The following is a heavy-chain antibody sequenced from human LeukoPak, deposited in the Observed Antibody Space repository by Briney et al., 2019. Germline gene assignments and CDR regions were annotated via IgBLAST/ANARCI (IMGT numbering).Heavy chain of an antibody. CDR3: ARDEIMITFGGVIVPLSVFH. CDR2: INHSGST. J-gene: IGHJ4*02. D-gene: IGHD3-16*02. V-gene: IGHV4-34*01. CDR1: GGSFSGYY. Sequence: PSETLSLTCAVYGGSFSGYYWSWIRQPPGKGLEWIGEINHSGSTNYNPSLKSRVTISVDTSKNQFSLKLSSVTAADTAVYYCARDEIMITFGGVIVPLSVFHWGQGTLVTVSS.